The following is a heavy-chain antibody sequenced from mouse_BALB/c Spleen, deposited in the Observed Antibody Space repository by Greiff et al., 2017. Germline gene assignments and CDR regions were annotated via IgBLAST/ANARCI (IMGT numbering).Heavy chain of an antibody. CDR1: GYTFTSYW. CDR2: INPSNGRT. D-gene: IGHD2-3*01. V-gene: IGHV1S81*02. CDR3: ARADGYYGYYFDY. J-gene: IGHJ2*01. Sequence: QVQLQQPGAELVKPGASVKLSCKASGYTFTSYWMHWVKQRPGQGLEWIGEINPSNGRTNYNEKFKSKATLTVDKSSSTAYMQLSSLTSEDSAVYYCARADGYYGYYFDYWGQGTTLTVSS.